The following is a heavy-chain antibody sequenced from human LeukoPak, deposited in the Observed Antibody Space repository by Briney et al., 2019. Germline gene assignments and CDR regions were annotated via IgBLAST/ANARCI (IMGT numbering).Heavy chain of an antibody. Sequence: PSETLSLTCIVSGGSISSSSYYCGWIRQPPGKGLEWMGSIYYSGSTYYNPSLKSRGTISVDTYKNQFSLKLSSVTAADTAVYYCARYVVYGSGKYYFDYWGQGTLVTVSS. V-gene: IGHV4-39*01. CDR1: GGSISSSSYY. D-gene: IGHD3-10*01. CDR2: IYYSGST. CDR3: ARYVVYGSGKYYFDY. J-gene: IGHJ4*02.